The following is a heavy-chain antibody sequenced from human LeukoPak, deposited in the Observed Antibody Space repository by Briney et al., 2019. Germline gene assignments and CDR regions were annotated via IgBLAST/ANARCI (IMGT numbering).Heavy chain of an antibody. CDR2: ISAYNGNT. CDR3: ARDPRDRIYYGSGSYTPPFDY. V-gene: IGHV1-18*01. J-gene: IGHJ4*02. D-gene: IGHD3-10*01. CDR1: GYTFTSYG. Sequence: ASVKVSCKASGYTFTSYGISWVRQAPGQGLEWMGWISAYNGNTNYAQKLQGRVTMTTDTSTSTAYMELRSLRSDDTAVYYCARDPRDRIYYGSGSYTPPFDYWAREPWSPSPQ.